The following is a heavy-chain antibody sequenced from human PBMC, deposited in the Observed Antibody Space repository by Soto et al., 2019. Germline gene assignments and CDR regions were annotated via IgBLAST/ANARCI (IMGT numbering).Heavy chain of an antibody. CDR1: GYSFTSYW. D-gene: IGHD3-22*01. J-gene: IGHJ4*02. Sequence: PGESLKISCKGSGYSFTSYWISWVRQMPGKGLEWMGIIYPGDSDTRYSPSFQGQVTISVDKSISTAYLQWSSLKASDTAMYYCARQNDTYYYDSSGYYPFDYWGQGTLVTVSS. V-gene: IGHV5-51*01. CDR2: IYPGDSDT. CDR3: ARQNDTYYYDSSGYYPFDY.